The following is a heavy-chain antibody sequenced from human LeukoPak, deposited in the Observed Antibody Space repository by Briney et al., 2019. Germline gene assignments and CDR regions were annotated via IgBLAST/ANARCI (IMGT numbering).Heavy chain of an antibody. CDR3: ARIAWDAFDI. J-gene: IGHJ3*02. D-gene: IGHD2-15*01. Sequence: GGSLRLSCAASGFTFSSYWMHWVRQAPGKGLVWVSRLNNDGSSTNYAVSVKGRFTISRDNAKNTLYLQMNSLRAEDTAVYYCARIAWDAFDIWGQGTMVTVSS. CDR2: LNNDGSST. V-gene: IGHV3-74*01. CDR1: GFTFSSYW.